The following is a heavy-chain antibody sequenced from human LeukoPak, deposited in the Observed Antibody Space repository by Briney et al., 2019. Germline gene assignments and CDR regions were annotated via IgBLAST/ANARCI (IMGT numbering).Heavy chain of an antibody. CDR3: ARAVRRFGDPAPLDY. D-gene: IGHD3-10*01. CDR2: INTDGSST. CDR1: GFTFSSYW. V-gene: IGHV3-74*01. J-gene: IGHJ4*02. Sequence: GGSLRLSCAASGFTFSSYWMHWVRQAPGKGLVWVSRINTDGSSTSYADSVKGRFTISRDNAKNTLYLQMNSLRAEDTAVYYCARAVRRFGDPAPLDYWGQGTLVTVSS.